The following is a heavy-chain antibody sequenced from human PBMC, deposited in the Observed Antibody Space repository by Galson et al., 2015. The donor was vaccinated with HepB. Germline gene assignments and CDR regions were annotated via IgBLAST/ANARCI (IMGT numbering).Heavy chain of an antibody. CDR1: EFTFDDYA. CDR2: ISWNSGSM. CDR3: AKVGWVFGSGRPLYYFDY. Sequence: SPRLSCAASEFTFDDYAMHWVRQAPGKGLEWVSGISWNSGSMGYADSVKGRFTISRDNAKNSLYLQLNSLRAEDTALYFCAKVGWVFGSGRPLYYFDYWGQGTLVTVSS. V-gene: IGHV3-9*01. D-gene: IGHD3-10*01. J-gene: IGHJ4*02.